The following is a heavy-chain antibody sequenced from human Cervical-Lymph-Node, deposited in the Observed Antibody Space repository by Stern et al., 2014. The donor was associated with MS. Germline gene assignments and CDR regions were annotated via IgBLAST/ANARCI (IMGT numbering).Heavy chain of an antibody. D-gene: IGHD6-13*01. Sequence: MHLVESGGGVVQPGRSLRLSCAASGFSFSRYAMHWVRQAPGKGLEWVALIWYDGSNPYYADSVTGRFTISRDNFKNTLYLQMNSLRAEDTAVYYCASAYSSSHYYFDYWGQGTLVTVSS. V-gene: IGHV3-33*01. J-gene: IGHJ4*02. CDR2: IWYDGSNP. CDR3: ASAYSSSHYYFDY. CDR1: GFSFSRYA.